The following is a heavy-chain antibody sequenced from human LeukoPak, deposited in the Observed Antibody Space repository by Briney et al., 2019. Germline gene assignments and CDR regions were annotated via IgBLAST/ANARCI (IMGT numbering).Heavy chain of an antibody. D-gene: IGHD4-23*01. Sequence: GGPLRLSCAASGFTFSNYEMHWVRQAPGKGLEWVSYISSSGSDIYYADSVKGRFTISRDNAKNSLYLHMNSLGAEDTAVYYCARDYGGSSPFDYWGQGTLVTVSS. J-gene: IGHJ4*02. CDR1: GFTFSNYE. V-gene: IGHV3-48*03. CDR3: ARDYGGSSPFDY. CDR2: ISSSGSDI.